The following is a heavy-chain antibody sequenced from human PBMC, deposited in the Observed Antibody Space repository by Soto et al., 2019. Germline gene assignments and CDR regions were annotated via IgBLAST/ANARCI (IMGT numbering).Heavy chain of an antibody. CDR1: GGSISSDGYY. V-gene: IGHV4-31*03. J-gene: IGHJ5*02. CDR2: IYYSGST. D-gene: IGHD6-13*01. CDR3: AREGSSSRNLESHWFDP. Sequence: SETLSLTCTVSGGSISSDGYYWSWIRQHPGKGLEWIGYIYYSGSTYYNPSLKSRVTISVDTSKNQFSLKLSSVTAADTAVYYCAREGSSSRNLESHWFDPWGQGTLVTVSS.